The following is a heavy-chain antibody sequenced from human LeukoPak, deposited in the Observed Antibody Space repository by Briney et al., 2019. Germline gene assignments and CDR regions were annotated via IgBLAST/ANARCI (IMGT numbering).Heavy chain of an antibody. CDR3: AKEISPSYDSNPFDI. J-gene: IGHJ3*02. CDR2: ISWNSGSI. V-gene: IGHV3-9*01. Sequence: GGSLRLSRAASGFTFDDYAMHWVRQAPGKGLEWVSGISWNSGSIGYADSVKGRFTISRDNAKNSLYLQMNSLRAEDTALYYCAKEISPSYDSNPFDIWGQGTMVTVSS. D-gene: IGHD3-22*01. CDR1: GFTFDDYA.